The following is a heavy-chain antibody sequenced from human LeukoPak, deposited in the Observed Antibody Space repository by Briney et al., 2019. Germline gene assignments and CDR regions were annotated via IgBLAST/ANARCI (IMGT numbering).Heavy chain of an antibody. CDR1: GFTFSSYW. CDR2: IKQDGSEK. D-gene: IGHD1-26*01. J-gene: IGHJ4*02. CDR3: AGVESIVGAAFDY. Sequence: PGGSLRLSCAASGFTFSSYWMSWVRQAPGKGLEWVANIKQDGSEKYYVDSVKGRFTISRDNAKNSLYLQMNSLRAEDTAVYYCAGVESIVGAAFDYWGQGTLVTVSS. V-gene: IGHV3-7*01.